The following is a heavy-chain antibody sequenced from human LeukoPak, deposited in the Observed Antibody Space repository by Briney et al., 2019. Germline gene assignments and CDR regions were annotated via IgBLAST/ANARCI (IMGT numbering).Heavy chain of an antibody. V-gene: IGHV3-15*01. Sequence: PGGSLRLSCAASGFTFSNAWMSWVRQAPGKGLEWIGRIKSKTDGGTTDYAAPVKGRFTISRDDSKNTLYLQVNSLKTEDTAVYYCTTALITIFGVAVPGTDAFDIWGQGTMVTVSS. J-gene: IGHJ3*02. CDR3: TTALITIFGVAVPGTDAFDI. D-gene: IGHD3-3*01. CDR1: GFTFSNAW. CDR2: IKSKTDGGTT.